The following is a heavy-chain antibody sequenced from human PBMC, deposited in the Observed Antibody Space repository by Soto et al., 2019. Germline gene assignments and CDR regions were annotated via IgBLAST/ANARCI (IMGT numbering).Heavy chain of an antibody. Sequence: EVQLAESGGGLVQPGGSLRLSCAASGFTFNSYWMHWVRQVPGKGLVWVSRINNDGSTTNYADSVKGRFTLSRDNARNTVYLQMHSMRADDTAVYYCVRGVIAANCFDYCGQGTLVTVSS. CDR1: GFTFNSYW. J-gene: IGHJ4*02. V-gene: IGHV3-74*01. CDR2: INNDGSTT. CDR3: VRGVIAANCFDY. D-gene: IGHD2-15*01.